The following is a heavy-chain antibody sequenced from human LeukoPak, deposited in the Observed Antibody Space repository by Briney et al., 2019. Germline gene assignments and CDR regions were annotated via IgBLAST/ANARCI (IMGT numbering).Heavy chain of an antibody. V-gene: IGHV3-7*01. CDR1: GFSFSSYW. J-gene: IGHJ4*02. D-gene: IGHD6-19*01. CDR2: IKQDGSEK. Sequence: PGGSLRLSCAASGFSFSSYWMTWVRQAPGKGLELVANIKQDGSEKYYVDSVKGRFTISRDNAKNSLYLQMNSRRAEDTAVYYCARDIAVAGRGYFDYWGQGTLVTVSS. CDR3: ARDIAVAGRGYFDY.